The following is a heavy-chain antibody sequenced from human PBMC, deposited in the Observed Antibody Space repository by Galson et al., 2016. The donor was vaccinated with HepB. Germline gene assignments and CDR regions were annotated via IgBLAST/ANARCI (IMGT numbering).Heavy chain of an antibody. CDR1: GGSINSGGYY. CDR3: AGSSPSGDF. V-gene: IGHV4-31*03. CDR2: IYYSGST. Sequence: TLSLTCTVSGGSINSGGYYWHWIRQHPGKGLEWIGYIYYSGSTYYNPSLKSRFTISLDTAKNQFSLKLSSVTAADTAVYYCAGSSPSGDFWVQGTLVTVSS. J-gene: IGHJ4*02. D-gene: IGHD2-2*01.